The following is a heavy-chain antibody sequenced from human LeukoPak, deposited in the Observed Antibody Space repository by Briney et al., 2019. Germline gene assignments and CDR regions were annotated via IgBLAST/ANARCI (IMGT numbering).Heavy chain of an antibody. J-gene: IGHJ4*02. D-gene: IGHD4-17*01. CDR1: GFTFSSYE. Sequence: GGSLRLSCAASGFTFSSYEMNWVRQAPGKGLEWVSSISSSSSYIYYADSVKGRFTISRDNAKNSLYLQMNSLRAEDTAVYYCVSSDYGGLDYWGQGTLVTVSS. CDR3: VSSDYGGLDY. CDR2: ISSSSSYI. V-gene: IGHV3-21*01.